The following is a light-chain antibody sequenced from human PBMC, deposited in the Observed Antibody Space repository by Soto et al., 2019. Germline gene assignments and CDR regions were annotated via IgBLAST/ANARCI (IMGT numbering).Light chain of an antibody. V-gene: IGKV3-15*01. CDR3: QQYDNWPWT. CDR1: QSIGDT. CDR2: GAS. Sequence: EVVMTQSPATLSVSPGRRATLSCRASQSIGDTLAWYQQKPGQAPRLVIHGASSRVTGLPARFSGSGSGTEFTLTISSLKSDDFEVYYCQQYDNWPWTFGQGTKVDIK. J-gene: IGKJ1*01.